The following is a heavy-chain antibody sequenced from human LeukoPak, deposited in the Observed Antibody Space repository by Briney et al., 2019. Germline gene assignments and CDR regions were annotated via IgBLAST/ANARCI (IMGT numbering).Heavy chain of an antibody. Sequence: PGGSLRLSCAASGFTVSSNYMSWVRQAPGKGLEWVSVIYSGGSTYYADSVKGRFTISRDNSKNTLYLQMNSLRAEDTAVYYCAKVAAGTLGYCSSTSCSTYYYYYMDVWGKGTTVTVSS. CDR2: IYSGGST. J-gene: IGHJ6*03. CDR3: AKVAAGTLGYCSSTSCSTYYYYYMDV. D-gene: IGHD2-2*01. CDR1: GFTVSSNY. V-gene: IGHV3-53*01.